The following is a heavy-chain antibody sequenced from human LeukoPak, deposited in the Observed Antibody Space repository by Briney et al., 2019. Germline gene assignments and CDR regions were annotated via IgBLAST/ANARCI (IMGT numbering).Heavy chain of an antibody. D-gene: IGHD2-2*01. J-gene: IGHJ4*02. CDR3: ARVFSCSSTSCYGGYSYGWFDY. CDR1: GYTFTSYY. CDR2: INPSGGST. V-gene: IGHV1-46*01. Sequence: ASVKVSCKASGYTFTSYYMHWVRQAPGQGLELMGVINPSGGSTSYAQKFQGRVTMTRDMSTSTVYMELSSLRSEDTAVYYCARVFSCSSTSCYGGYSYGWFDYWGQGTLVTVSS.